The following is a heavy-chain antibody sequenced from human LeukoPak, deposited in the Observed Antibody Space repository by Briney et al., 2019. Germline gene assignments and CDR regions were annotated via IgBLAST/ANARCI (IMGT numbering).Heavy chain of an antibody. CDR1: GFTFSSYW. Sequence: GGSLRLSCAASGFTFSSYWMHWVRQAPGKGLVWVSRINSDGSSTSYADSVKGRFTISRDNAKNSLYLQMNSLRAEDTALYYCARSRVGEYYYYYMDVWGKGTTVTVSS. V-gene: IGHV3-74*01. CDR3: ARSRVGEYYYYYMDV. D-gene: IGHD3-10*01. J-gene: IGHJ6*03. CDR2: INSDGSST.